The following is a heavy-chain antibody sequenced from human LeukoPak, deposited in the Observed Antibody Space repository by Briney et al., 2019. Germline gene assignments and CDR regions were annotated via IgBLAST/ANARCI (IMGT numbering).Heavy chain of an antibody. D-gene: IGHD2-2*01. J-gene: IGHJ4*02. CDR2: IWYDGTKK. Sequence: GGSLRLSCAAFGFTFRTYGMHWVRQAPGKGLEWVAVIWYDGTKKYYADSVKGRFTISRDNSKNTLYLQMNSLRAEDTAVYYCAREVPPVPTYDFDYWGQGTLVTVSS. CDR3: AREVPPVPTYDFDY. V-gene: IGHV3-33*01. CDR1: GFTFRTYG.